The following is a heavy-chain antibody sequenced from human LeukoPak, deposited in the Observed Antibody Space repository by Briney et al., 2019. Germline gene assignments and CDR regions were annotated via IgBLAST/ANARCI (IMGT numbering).Heavy chain of an antibody. CDR3: ARGNGEIDY. D-gene: IGHD4-17*01. Sequence: SETLSLTCAVSGGSFSGYYLSWIRQPPGKGLEWIGEINHSGSTNYNPSLKSRVTISVDTSKNHFSLKLSSVTAADTAVYYCARGNGEIDYWGQGTLVTVSS. CDR1: GGSFSGYY. V-gene: IGHV4-34*01. CDR2: INHSGST. J-gene: IGHJ4*02.